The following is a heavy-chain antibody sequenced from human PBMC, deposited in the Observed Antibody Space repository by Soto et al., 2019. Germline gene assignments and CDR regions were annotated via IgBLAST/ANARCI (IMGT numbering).Heavy chain of an antibody. D-gene: IGHD2-2*03. CDR3: ARDGYCVSTTCYFLPDV. V-gene: IGHV3-48*02. J-gene: IGHJ6*02. CDR2: ISSSSSI. CDR1: GFTFSRYG. Sequence: EVQVVESGGGLVQPGGSLRLSCAASGFTFSRYGMNWVRQAPGKGLEWVAYISSSSSIYYADSVKGRFTISRDNAKNSLYLQMNSLRDEDTAVYYCARDGYCVSTTCYFLPDVWGQGTTVTVSS.